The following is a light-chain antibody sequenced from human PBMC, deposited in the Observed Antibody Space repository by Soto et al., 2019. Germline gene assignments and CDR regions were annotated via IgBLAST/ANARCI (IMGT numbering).Light chain of an antibody. J-gene: IGKJ4*01. CDR3: QYYDNWRLS. CDR2: DAS. CDR1: PSVSNS. V-gene: IGKV3-11*01. Sequence: ESVLTQSPATLSLSPGERATLSCRASPSVSNSLAWYQHKPGQAPRLLIYDASNRATGVPTRFSGSGSGTDFTLTISSLEPEDFAVYYCQYYDNWRLSFGGGTTVEIK.